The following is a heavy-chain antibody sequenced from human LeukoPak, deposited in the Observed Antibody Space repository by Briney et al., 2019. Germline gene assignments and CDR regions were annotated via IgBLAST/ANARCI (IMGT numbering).Heavy chain of an antibody. Sequence: ASVKVSCKASGYTFTSYAMHWVRQAPGQRLECMGWVNAGNGNTKYSQEFQGRVTITRDTSASTAYMELSSLRSEDMAVYYCAISYSSGWYADYYYYMDVWGKGTTVTVSS. CDR2: VNAGNGNT. D-gene: IGHD6-19*01. CDR3: AISYSSGWYADYYYYMDV. J-gene: IGHJ6*03. CDR1: GYTFTSYA. V-gene: IGHV1-3*03.